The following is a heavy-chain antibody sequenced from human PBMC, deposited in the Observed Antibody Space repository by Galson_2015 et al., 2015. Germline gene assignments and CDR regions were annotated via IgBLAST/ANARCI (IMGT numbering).Heavy chain of an antibody. CDR2: ISSSGSTI. CDR1: GFTFSSYE. Sequence: SLRLSCAASGFTFSSYEMNWVRQAPGKGLEWVSYISSSGSTIYYADSVKGRFTISRDNAKNSLYLQMNSLRAEDTAVYYCARPSRKGGFDYWGQGTLVTVSS. CDR3: ARPSRKGGFDY. V-gene: IGHV3-48*03. J-gene: IGHJ4*02. D-gene: IGHD3-16*01.